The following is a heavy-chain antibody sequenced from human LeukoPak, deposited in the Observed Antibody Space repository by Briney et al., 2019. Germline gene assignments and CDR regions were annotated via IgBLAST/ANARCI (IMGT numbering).Heavy chain of an antibody. V-gene: IGHV4-59*01. CDR2: IYYSGST. CDR1: GGSISSYY. J-gene: IGHJ6*02. CDR3: ARDQKGGSTFYYYYGMDV. D-gene: IGHD2-15*01. Sequence: PSETLSLTCTVSGGSISSYYWSWIRQPPGKGLEWIGYIYYSGSTNYSPSLKSRVTISVDTSKNQFSLKLSSVTAADTAVYYCARDQKGGSTFYYYYGMDVWGQGTTVTVSS.